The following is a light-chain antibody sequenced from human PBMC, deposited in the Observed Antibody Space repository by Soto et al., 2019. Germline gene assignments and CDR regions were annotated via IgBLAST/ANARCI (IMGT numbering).Light chain of an antibody. CDR1: QSFSSSY. J-gene: IGKJ1*01. V-gene: IGKV3D-7*01. CDR2: DAS. CDR3: QQYQNLWT. Sequence: IMLTQSLGTLSLSPGERATLSCRASQSFSSSYLAWYQQKPGQAPRLLIYDASTRGTGVPARFSGSGSGTEFTLTISGLQSEDFALYYCQQYQNLWTFGQGTKVDIK.